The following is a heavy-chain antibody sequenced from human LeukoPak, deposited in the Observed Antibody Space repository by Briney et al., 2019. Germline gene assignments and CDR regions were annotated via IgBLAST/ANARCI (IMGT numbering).Heavy chain of an antibody. Sequence: ASVKVSCKASGYTFTGYYMHWVRQAPGQGLEWMGWINPNSGGTNYAQKFQGRVTMTRDMSISTAYMELSRLRSDDTAVYYCAKDSGSYLAHFDYWGQGTLVTVSS. CDR3: AKDSGSYLAHFDY. CDR1: GYTFTGYY. V-gene: IGHV1-2*02. CDR2: INPNSGGT. J-gene: IGHJ4*02. D-gene: IGHD1-26*01.